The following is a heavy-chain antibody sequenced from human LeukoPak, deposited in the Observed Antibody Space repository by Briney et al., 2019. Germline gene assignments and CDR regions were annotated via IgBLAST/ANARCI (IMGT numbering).Heavy chain of an antibody. CDR3: ARADNYYDSSGYYDY. CDR2: ISSSSSTI. CDR1: GFTFSSYS. D-gene: IGHD3-22*01. Sequence: GGSLRLSCAASGFTFSSYSMNWVRQAPGKGLEWVSYISSSSSTIYYADSVKGRFTISRDNAKNSLYLQMNSLRAEDTAVYYCARADNYYDSSGYYDYWGQGTLVTVSS. J-gene: IGHJ4*02. V-gene: IGHV3-48*04.